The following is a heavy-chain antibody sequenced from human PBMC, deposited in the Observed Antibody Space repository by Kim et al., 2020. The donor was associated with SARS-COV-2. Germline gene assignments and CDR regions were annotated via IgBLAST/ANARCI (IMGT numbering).Heavy chain of an antibody. CDR3: ARLASRSGVVIILGRGRKTGGMDV. J-gene: IGHJ6*02. Sequence: SETLSLTCAVYGGSFSGYYWSWIRQPPGKGLEWIGEINHSGSTNYNPSLKSRVTISVDTSKNQFSLKLSSVTAADTAVYYCARLASRSGVVIILGRGRKTGGMDVWGQGTTVTVSS. CDR1: GGSFSGYY. D-gene: IGHD3-3*01. CDR2: INHSGST. V-gene: IGHV4-34*01.